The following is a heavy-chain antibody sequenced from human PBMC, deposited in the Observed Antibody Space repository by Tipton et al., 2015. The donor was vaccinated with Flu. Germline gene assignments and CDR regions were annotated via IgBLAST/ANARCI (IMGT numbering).Heavy chain of an antibody. CDR3: ARGLRYCSSTSCLNWFDP. Sequence: LSLTCAVYGGSFSGYYWSWIRQPPGKGLEWIGEINHSGSTNYNPSLKSRVTISVDTSKNQFSLKLSSVTAADTAVYYCARGLRYCSSTSCLNWFDPWGQGTLVTVSS. CDR2: INHSGST. CDR1: GGSFSGYY. V-gene: IGHV4-34*01. D-gene: IGHD2-2*01. J-gene: IGHJ5*02.